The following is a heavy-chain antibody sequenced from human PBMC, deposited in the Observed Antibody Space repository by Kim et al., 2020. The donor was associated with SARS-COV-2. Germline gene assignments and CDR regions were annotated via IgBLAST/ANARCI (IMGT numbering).Heavy chain of an antibody. CDR2: IDPSDSYT. J-gene: IGHJ4*02. V-gene: IGHV5-10-1*01. Sequence: GESLKISCKGSGYSFTSYWISWVRQMPGKGLEWMGRIDPSDSYTNYSPSFQGHVTISADKSISTAYLQWSSLKASDTAMYYCAWYAEGWRTSDYYYYSSGYLYWGQGTLVTVSS. D-gene: IGHD3-22*01. CDR3: AWYAEGWRTSDYYYYSSGYLY. CDR1: GYSFTSYW.